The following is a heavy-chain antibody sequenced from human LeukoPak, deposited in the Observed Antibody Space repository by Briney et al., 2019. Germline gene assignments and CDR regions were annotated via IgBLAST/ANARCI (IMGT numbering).Heavy chain of an antibody. Sequence: GGSLKLSCAASGFTFSGSAMHWVRQASGKGLEWVGRIRSKANSYATAYAASVKGRFTISRDNPKNTLYLQMNSLRAEDTAVYYCARDRYGQVPYWFDPWGQGTLVTVSS. D-gene: IGHD5-18*01. CDR2: IRSKANSYAT. CDR3: ARDRYGQVPYWFDP. J-gene: IGHJ5*02. V-gene: IGHV3-73*01. CDR1: GFTFSGSA.